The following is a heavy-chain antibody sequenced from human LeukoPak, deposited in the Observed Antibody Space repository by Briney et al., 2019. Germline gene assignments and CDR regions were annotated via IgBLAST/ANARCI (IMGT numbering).Heavy chain of an antibody. J-gene: IGHJ6*03. D-gene: IGHD2-2*01. CDR2: IYTCGST. V-gene: IGHV4-39*07. CDR1: GGSISSSSYY. CDR3: ARDRIVVVPAAPYYYYYYMDV. Sequence: SETLSLTCTVSGGSISSSSYYWGWIRQPPGKGLEWIGRIYTCGSTNYNPSLKSRVTMSVDTSKNQFSLKLSSVTAADTAVYYCARDRIVVVPAAPYYYYYYMDVWGKGTTVTVSS.